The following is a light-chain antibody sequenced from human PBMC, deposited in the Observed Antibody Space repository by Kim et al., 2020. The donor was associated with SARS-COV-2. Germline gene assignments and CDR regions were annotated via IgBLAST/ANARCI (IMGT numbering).Light chain of an antibody. CDR1: QSIRRSY. Sequence: EIVLTQSPGTLSLSPGERATLSCRASQSIRRSYLAWYQQKPGQTPRLLIYGASNRATDIPDRFSGSESGTDFILTINRLEPEDFAVYYCQHYNGSPYTFGQGTKLEI. J-gene: IGKJ2*01. CDR3: QHYNGSPYT. CDR2: GAS. V-gene: IGKV3-20*01.